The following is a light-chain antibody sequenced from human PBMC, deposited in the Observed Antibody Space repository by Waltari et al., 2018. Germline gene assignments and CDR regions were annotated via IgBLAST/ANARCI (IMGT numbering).Light chain of an antibody. J-gene: IGKJ2*01. V-gene: IGKV1-39*01. CDR1: QSISNY. CDR2: AAS. CDR3: QQSYRIPYT. Sequence: DIQMTQSPSSLSVSVGDRVTITCRASQSISNYLNWYQQKPGKAPKLLIYAASSLQSGVPSRFSGSGSGTDFTLTISSLQPEDFASYSCQQSYRIPYTFGQGTKLEIK.